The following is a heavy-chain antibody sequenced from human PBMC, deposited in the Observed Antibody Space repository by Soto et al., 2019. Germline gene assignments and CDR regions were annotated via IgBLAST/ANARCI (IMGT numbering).Heavy chain of an antibody. CDR1: GGSISSGGYY. V-gene: IGHV4-31*03. CDR2: IYYSGST. J-gene: IGHJ6*02. Sequence: SEILSLTCTVSGGSISSGGYYWSWIRQHPGKGLEWIGYIYYSGSTYYNPSLKSRVTISVDTSKNQFSLKLSSVTAADTAVYYCARDRRWLRMSDGMDVWGQGTTVTVSS. D-gene: IGHD5-12*01. CDR3: ARDRRWLRMSDGMDV.